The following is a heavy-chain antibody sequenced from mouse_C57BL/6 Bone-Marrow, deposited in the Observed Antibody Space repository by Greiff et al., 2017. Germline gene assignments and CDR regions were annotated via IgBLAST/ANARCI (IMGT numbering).Heavy chain of an antibody. CDR1: GFTFSDYG. Sequence: EVMLVQSGGGLVRPGGSLTLSCAASGFTFSDYGMHWVRQAPEKGLEWVAYIGSGSSTIDYADKVKGRFTISRDNAKNTLFLQMTSLRAEDTAMYYCVGYGNQFAYWGQGTLVTVSA. J-gene: IGHJ3*01. V-gene: IGHV5-17*01. CDR2: IGSGSSTI. D-gene: IGHD2-1*01. CDR3: VGYGNQFAY.